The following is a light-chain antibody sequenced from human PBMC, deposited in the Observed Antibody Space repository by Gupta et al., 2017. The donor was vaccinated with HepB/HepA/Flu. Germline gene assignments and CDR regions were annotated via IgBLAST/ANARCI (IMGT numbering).Light chain of an antibody. J-gene: IGKJ1*01. Sequence: IQMTQSPSSLSASVGDRVTITCRASQSISSYLNWYQQKPGKAPKLLIYDASRLQSGVPSRFSGSGSGTDFTLTISSLQPEDFATYYCQQSYSTPRTFGQGTKVEIK. CDR2: DAS. CDR3: QQSYSTPRT. CDR1: QSISSY. V-gene: IGKV1-39*01.